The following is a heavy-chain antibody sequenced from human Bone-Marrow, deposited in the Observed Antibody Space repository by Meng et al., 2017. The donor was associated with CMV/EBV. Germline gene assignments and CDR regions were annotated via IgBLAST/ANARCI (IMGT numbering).Heavy chain of an antibody. Sequence: SVKVSCKASGYTFTGYYMHWVRQAPGQGLEWMGEIIPVFSTTNYAQKFQGRVTITTDESTSTTYMDLRSLRSDDTAVYYCAVEDGYTYGRGGYSVSWGQGTLVTVSS. D-gene: IGHD5-18*01. V-gene: IGHV1-69*05. J-gene: IGHJ4*02. CDR3: AVEDGYTYGRGGYSVS. CDR2: IIPVFSTT. CDR1: GYTFTGYY.